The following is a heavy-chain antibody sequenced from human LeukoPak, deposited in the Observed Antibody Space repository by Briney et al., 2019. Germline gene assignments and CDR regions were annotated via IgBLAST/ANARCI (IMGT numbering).Heavy chain of an antibody. CDR2: IYSGGST. J-gene: IGHJ4*02. D-gene: IGHD2-2*01. CDR3: ARQGVGPIDY. Sequence: GGSLRLSCAASGFIFDEYGMSWVRQAPGKGLEWVSVIYSGGSTYYADSVKGRFTISRDNSKNTLYLQMNSLRAEDTAVYYCARQGVGPIDYWGQGTLVTVSS. CDR1: GFIFDEYG. V-gene: IGHV3-53*01.